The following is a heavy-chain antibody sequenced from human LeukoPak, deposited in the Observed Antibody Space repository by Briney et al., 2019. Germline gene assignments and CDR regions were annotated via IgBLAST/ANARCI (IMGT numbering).Heavy chain of an antibody. CDR1: GFTFDDYG. V-gene: IGHV3-20*04. Sequence: GGSLRLSCAASGFTFDDYGMSWVRQAPGKGLEWVSDINWNGGSTGYADSVKGRFTISRDNAKNSLYLQMNSLRAEDTALYYCARDRESCGGDCYSSNDAFDIWGRGTMVTVSS. D-gene: IGHD2-21*02. J-gene: IGHJ3*02. CDR3: ARDRESCGGDCYSSNDAFDI. CDR2: INWNGGST.